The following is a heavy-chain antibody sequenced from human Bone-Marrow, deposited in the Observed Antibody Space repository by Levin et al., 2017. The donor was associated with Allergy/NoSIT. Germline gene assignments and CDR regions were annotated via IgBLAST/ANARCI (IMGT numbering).Heavy chain of an antibody. Sequence: ASVKVSCKASGYTFTGYYMHWVRQAPGQGLEWMGWINPNSGGTNYAQKFQGRVTMTRDTSISTAYMELSRLRSDDTAVYYCARGVEGYSSGWYPMDVWGQGTTVTVSS. D-gene: IGHD6-19*01. V-gene: IGHV1-2*02. CDR3: ARGVEGYSSGWYPMDV. CDR2: INPNSGGT. CDR1: GYTFTGYY. J-gene: IGHJ6*02.